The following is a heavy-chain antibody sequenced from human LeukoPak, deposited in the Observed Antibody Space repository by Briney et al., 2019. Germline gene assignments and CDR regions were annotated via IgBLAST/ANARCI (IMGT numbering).Heavy chain of an antibody. D-gene: IGHD3-16*01. CDR3: ARLYSYAYDY. Sequence: PGGSLRLSCTASGFTCSGYWMHWVRQAPGKGLVWVSRINSDDSSTRYADSVKGRFTISRDNAKNTVYLQMNSLRAEDTAMYYCARLYSYAYDYWGQGTLVTVSS. J-gene: IGHJ4*02. CDR1: GFTCSGYW. CDR2: INSDDSST. V-gene: IGHV3-74*01.